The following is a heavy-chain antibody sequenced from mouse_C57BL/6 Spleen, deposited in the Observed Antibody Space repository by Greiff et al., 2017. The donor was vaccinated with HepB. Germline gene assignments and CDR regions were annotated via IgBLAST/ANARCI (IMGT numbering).Heavy chain of an antibody. CDR2: IYPGDGDT. J-gene: IGHJ2*01. CDR1: GYAFSSSW. Sequence: QVQLKESGPELVKPGASVKISCKASGYAFSSSWMNWVKQRPGKGLEGIGRIYPGDGDTNYNGKFKGKAKLTADKSSSTAYMQLSSLTSEDSAVYFCARDSSGYYFDYWGQGTTLTVSS. CDR3: ARDSSGYYFDY. D-gene: IGHD3-2*02. V-gene: IGHV1-82*01.